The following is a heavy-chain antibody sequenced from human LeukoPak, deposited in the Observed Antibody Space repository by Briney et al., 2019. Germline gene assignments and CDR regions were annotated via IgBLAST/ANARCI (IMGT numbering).Heavy chain of an antibody. CDR3: ARRDTGWNYCDY. Sequence: SETLSPTCTISGDSINGHYWSWIRQPPGKRLEWIGDIHYKGSTNYNPSLKSRVTISVDTSKNHLSLNLTSVLAADTAIYYCARRDTGWNYCDYWGQGILVTVSS. V-gene: IGHV4-59*08. D-gene: IGHD6-19*01. CDR2: IHYKGST. J-gene: IGHJ4*02. CDR1: GDSINGHY.